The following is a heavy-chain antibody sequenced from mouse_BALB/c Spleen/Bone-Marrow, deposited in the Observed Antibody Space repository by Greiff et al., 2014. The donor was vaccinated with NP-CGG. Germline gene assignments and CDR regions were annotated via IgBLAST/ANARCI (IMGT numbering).Heavy chain of an antibody. CDR3: ARITTATGAMDY. J-gene: IGHJ4*01. CDR1: GVSLTSYG. V-gene: IGHV2-9*02. D-gene: IGHD1-2*01. Sequence: VMLVESGPGLVAPSQSLSISCTVSGVSLTSYGVHWVRQPPGKGLEWLGVIWADGSTNYNSALMSRLSISKDNSKSQVFLKMNSLQTDDTAMYYCARITTATGAMDYWGQGTSVTVSS. CDR2: IWADGST.